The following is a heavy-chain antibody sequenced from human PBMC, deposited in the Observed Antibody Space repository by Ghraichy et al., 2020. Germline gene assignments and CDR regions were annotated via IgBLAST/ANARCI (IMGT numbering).Heavy chain of an antibody. CDR3: ARGDLAYFDY. CDR2: ISTSSSYI. J-gene: IGHJ4*02. V-gene: IGHV3-21*01. CDR1: GFTFSTSI. Sequence: GGSLRLSCAASGFTFSTSIMNWVRQAPGKGLQWVSSISTSSSYIYYADSVKGRFTISRDNAQNSLYLQMNSLRAEDTAVYYCARGDLAYFDYWGQGTLVTVSS. D-gene: IGHD2-21*01.